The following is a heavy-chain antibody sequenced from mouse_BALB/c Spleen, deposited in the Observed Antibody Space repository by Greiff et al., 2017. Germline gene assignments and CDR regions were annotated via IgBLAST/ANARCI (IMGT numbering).Heavy chain of an antibody. CDR1: GFTFSDYY. V-gene: IGHV5-4*02. J-gene: IGHJ4*01. CDR3: AREGDGNYDAMDY. D-gene: IGHD2-1*01. Sequence: DVKLVESGGGLVKPGGSLKLSCAASGFTFSDYYMYWVRQTPEKRLEWVATISDGGSYTYYPDSVKGRFTISRDNAKNNLYLQMSSLKSEDTAMYYCAREGDGNYDAMDYWGQGTSVTVSS. CDR2: ISDGGSYT.